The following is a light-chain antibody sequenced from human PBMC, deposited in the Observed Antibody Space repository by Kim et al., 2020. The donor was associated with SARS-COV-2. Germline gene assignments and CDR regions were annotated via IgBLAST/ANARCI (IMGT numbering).Light chain of an antibody. CDR2: KAS. V-gene: IGKV1-5*03. CDR1: QNIDIW. J-gene: IGKJ2*01. Sequence: GDRVNITCRASQNIDIWLAWHQEKPGKAHKLLIYKASILESGVPSRFIGSGSGTQFTLTIRSLQPDDFGTYYCQQYYTYRRTFGRGTKLEI. CDR3: QQYYTYRRT.